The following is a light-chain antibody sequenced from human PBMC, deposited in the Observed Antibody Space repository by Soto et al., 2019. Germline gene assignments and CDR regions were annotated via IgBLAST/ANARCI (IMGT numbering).Light chain of an antibody. CDR1: QGISNY. Sequence: DIQMTQSTSSLSASVGDRVTITCRASQGISNYLAWYQHKPGKVPKLLIYAASTLQSGVPSRFGGSGSGTDFTLTISSLQPEDVATYYCQNYNSAPMYTFGQGTKLEIK. CDR3: QNYNSAPMYT. V-gene: IGKV1-27*01. CDR2: AAS. J-gene: IGKJ2*01.